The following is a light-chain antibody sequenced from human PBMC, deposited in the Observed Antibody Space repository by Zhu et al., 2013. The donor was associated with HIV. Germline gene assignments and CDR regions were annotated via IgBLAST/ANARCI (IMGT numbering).Light chain of an antibody. V-gene: IGKV1-39*01. CDR3: QQYGSSPRS. CDR2: AAS. J-gene: IGKJ2*03. CDR1: QSISSY. Sequence: DIQVTQSPSSLSASVGDRVTISCRASQSISSYLNWYQQRPGKAPRLLIFAASTLSTGVPSRFSGSGSGTEFTLTISRLEPEDFAVYYCQQYGSSPRSFGQGTKLEIK.